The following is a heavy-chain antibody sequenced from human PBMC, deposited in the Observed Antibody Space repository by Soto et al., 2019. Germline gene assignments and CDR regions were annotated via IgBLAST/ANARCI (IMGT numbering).Heavy chain of an antibody. Sequence: PSETLSLTCTVSGGSISSGGYYWSWIRQHPGKGLEWIGYIYYSGSTYYNPSLKSRVTISVDTSKNQFSLKLSSVTAADTAVYYCARVGGNYDFWSGSNNWFDPWGQGTLVTVSS. CDR3: ARVGGNYDFWSGSNNWFDP. J-gene: IGHJ5*02. D-gene: IGHD3-3*01. V-gene: IGHV4-31*03. CDR2: IYYSGST. CDR1: GGSISSGGYY.